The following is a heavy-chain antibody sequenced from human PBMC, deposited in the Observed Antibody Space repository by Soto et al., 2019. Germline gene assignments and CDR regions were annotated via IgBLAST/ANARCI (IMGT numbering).Heavy chain of an antibody. CDR1: GYSFTSYW. Sequence: EVQLVQSGAEVKKPGESLRISCKGSGYSFTSYWISWVRQMPGKGLEWMGRIDPSDSYTNYSPSFQGHVTISADKSISTAYLQWSSLKASDTAMYYCASIPHYDFWSGYYRGHYYYYGMDVWGQGTTVTVSS. J-gene: IGHJ6*02. V-gene: IGHV5-10-1*03. CDR2: IDPSDSYT. CDR3: ASIPHYDFWSGYYRGHYYYYGMDV. D-gene: IGHD3-3*01.